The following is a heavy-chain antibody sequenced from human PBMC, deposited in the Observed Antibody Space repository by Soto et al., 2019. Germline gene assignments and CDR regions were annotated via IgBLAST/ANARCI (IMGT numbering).Heavy chain of an antibody. D-gene: IGHD3-10*01. Sequence: SETLSLTCTVSGGSISSYYWSWIRQPPGKGLEWIGYIYYSGSTNYNPSLKSRVTISVDTSKNQFSLKLSSVTAADTAVYYCARGREYYYGSGSSPVPNWFDPWGQGTLVTVSS. CDR3: ARGREYYYGSGSSPVPNWFDP. V-gene: IGHV4-59*01. CDR1: GGSISSYY. J-gene: IGHJ5*02. CDR2: IYYSGST.